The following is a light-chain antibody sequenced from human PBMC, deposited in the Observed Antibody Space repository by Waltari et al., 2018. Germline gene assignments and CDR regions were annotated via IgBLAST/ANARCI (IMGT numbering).Light chain of an antibody. CDR3: QAWDRNVV. V-gene: IGLV3-1*01. J-gene: IGLJ2*01. CDR2: QDT. Sequence: SYELTQPPSVSVSPGQTASITCSGAKLGDKYASWYQQKPGQSPVLVIYQDTKRPSGIPERFSGSNSGNTATLTISGTQTMDEADYYCQAWDRNVVFGGGTKLTVL. CDR1: KLGDKY.